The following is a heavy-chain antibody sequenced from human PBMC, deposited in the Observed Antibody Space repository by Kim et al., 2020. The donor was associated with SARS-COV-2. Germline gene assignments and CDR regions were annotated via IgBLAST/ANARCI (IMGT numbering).Heavy chain of an antibody. CDR2: IIPIFGTA. CDR1: GGTFSSYA. Sequence: SVKVSCKASGGTFSSYAISWVRQAPGQGLEWMGGIIPIFGTANYAQKFQGRVTITADESTSTAYMELSSLRSEDTAVYYCARGRTAMVTNWFDPWGQGTLVTVSS. D-gene: IGHD5-18*01. J-gene: IGHJ5*02. CDR3: ARGRTAMVTNWFDP. V-gene: IGHV1-69*13.